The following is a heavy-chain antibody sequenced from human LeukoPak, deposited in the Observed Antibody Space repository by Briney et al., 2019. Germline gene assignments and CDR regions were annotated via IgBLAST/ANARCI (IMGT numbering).Heavy chain of an antibody. V-gene: IGHV3-7*01. J-gene: IGHJ3*02. Sequence: GGSLRLSCVASGLTLSSYWMSWVRQAPGKGPEWVATIKRDGSEKHYVDSVKGRFTISRDNAKNSLYLQMSSLRVADTAVYYCASGLTTVTADDAFDIWGQGTKVIVSS. D-gene: IGHD4-17*01. CDR1: GLTLSSYW. CDR3: ASGLTTVTADDAFDI. CDR2: IKRDGSEK.